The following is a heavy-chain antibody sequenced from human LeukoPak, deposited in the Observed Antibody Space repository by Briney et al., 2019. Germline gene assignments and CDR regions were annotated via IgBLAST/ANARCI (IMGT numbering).Heavy chain of an antibody. CDR2: INHSGST. D-gene: IGHD2-2*01. V-gene: IGHV4-34*01. CDR3: ARTSRYCSSTSCVQFDY. J-gene: IGHJ4*02. CDR1: GGSFSGYY. Sequence: KSSETLSLTCAVYGGSFSGYYWSWIRQPPGKGLEWIGEINHSGSTNYNPSLKSRVTISVDTSKSQFSLKLSSVTAADTAVYYCARTSRYCSSTSCVQFDYWGQGTLVTVSA.